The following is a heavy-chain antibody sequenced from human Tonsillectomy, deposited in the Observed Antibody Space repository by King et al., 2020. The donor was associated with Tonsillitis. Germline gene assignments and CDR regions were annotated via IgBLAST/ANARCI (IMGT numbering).Heavy chain of an antibody. CDR3: ARKLIVADYGGNSDWFDP. D-gene: IGHD4-23*01. V-gene: IGHV4-39*01. J-gene: IGHJ5*02. CDR1: GGSISSSSYY. CDR2: ISYSGST. Sequence: QLQESGPGLVKPSETLSLTCTVSGGSISSSSYYWGWIRQPPGKGLEWIGTISYSGSTYYNPSLRSRVTISVDTSKNQFSLNLRSVTAADTAVYYCARKLIVADYGGNSDWFDPWGQGTLVTVSS.